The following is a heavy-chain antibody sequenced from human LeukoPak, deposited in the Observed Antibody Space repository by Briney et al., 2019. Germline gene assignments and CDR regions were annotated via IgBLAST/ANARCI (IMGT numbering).Heavy chain of an antibody. V-gene: IGHV3-9*01. Sequence: GGSLRLSCAASGFTFDDYAMHWVRQAPGKGLEWVSGISWNSGSIGYADSVKGRFTISRDNAKNSLYLQMNSLRAEDTALYCCSRDDAFDIWGQGTMVTVSS. CDR3: SRDDAFDI. J-gene: IGHJ3*02. CDR2: ISWNSGSI. CDR1: GFTFDDYA.